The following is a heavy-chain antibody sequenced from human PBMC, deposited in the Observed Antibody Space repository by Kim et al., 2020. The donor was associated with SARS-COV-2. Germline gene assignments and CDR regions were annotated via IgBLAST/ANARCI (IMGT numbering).Heavy chain of an antibody. CDR3: ASLCSGGSFYEGTNYDY. J-gene: IGHJ4*02. D-gene: IGHD2-15*01. V-gene: IGHV3-30*06. Sequence: KGRFTISRDNSKNTLYLQMNSLRAEDTAVYYCASLCSGGSFYEGTNYDYWGQGTLVTVSS.